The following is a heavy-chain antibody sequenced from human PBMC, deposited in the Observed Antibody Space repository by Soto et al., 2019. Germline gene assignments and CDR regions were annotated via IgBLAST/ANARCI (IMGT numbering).Heavy chain of an antibody. CDR3: ARAKVGRSWYRSVNYFDY. D-gene: IGHD6-13*01. CDR1: GGSISSGDYY. V-gene: IGHV4-30-4*01. Sequence: SETLSLTCTVSGGSISSGDYYWSWIRQPPGKGLEWIGYIYYSGSTYYNPSLKSRVTISVDTSKNQFSLKLSSVTAADTAVYYCARAKVGRSWYRSVNYFDYWGQGTLVTVSS. CDR2: IYYSGST. J-gene: IGHJ4*02.